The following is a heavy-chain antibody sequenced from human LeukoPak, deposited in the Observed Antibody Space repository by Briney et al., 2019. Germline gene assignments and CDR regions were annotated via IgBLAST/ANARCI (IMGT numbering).Heavy chain of an antibody. CDR1: GYTFTSYD. D-gene: IGHD3-10*01. CDR3: ARGGGITMVRAQQPTFYYFDY. V-gene: IGHV1-8*01. J-gene: IGHJ4*02. CDR2: MNPNSGNT. Sequence: ASVTVSCKASGYTFTSYDINWVRQATGQGLEWMGWMNPNSGNTGYAQKFQGRVTMTRKTSISTAYMEMSSLRSEDPAVYYCARGGGITMVRAQQPTFYYFDYWGQGTLVTVSS.